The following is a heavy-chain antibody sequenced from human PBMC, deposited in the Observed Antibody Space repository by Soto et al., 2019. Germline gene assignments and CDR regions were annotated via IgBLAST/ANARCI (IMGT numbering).Heavy chain of an antibody. V-gene: IGHV1-69*12. CDR3: ATGGVTKIVVTTYCGTDV. CDR2: IIPVFGTA. CDR1: GGTLSNYG. J-gene: IGHJ6*02. D-gene: IGHD3-22*01. Sequence: QVQLVQSGAEVKKPGSSVKVSCKASGGTLSNYGISWVRQAPGQGLEWMGGIIPVFGTANYAEKFQDRVTITADESTCTSDMEVTSMRMEATAVYYGATGGVTKIVVTTYCGTDVWGQGTTVTASS.